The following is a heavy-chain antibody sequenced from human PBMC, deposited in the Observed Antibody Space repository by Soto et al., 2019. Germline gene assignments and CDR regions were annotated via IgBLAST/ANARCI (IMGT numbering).Heavy chain of an antibody. CDR2: IYYGGST. V-gene: IGHV4-31*03. CDR1: GGSISSGGYY. J-gene: IGHJ6*03. Sequence: SETLSLTCTVSGGSISSGGYYWSWIRQHPGKGLEWIGYIYYGGSTYYNPSLKSRVTISVDTSKNQFSLKLSSVTAADTAVYYCARDAPRGIAADYYYMDVWGKGTTVTVSS. CDR3: ARDAPRGIAADYYYMDV. D-gene: IGHD6-25*01.